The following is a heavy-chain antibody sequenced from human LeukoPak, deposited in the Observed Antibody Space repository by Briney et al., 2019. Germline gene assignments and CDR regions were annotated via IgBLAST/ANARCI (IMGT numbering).Heavy chain of an antibody. CDR3: AKDPGAFPYFFDS. J-gene: IGHJ4*02. Sequence: GGSLRLSCAASGFTFSSYAMSWVRQSPGKGLEYVAGISDSGQSPYYAASVRGRFTISRDNSNNTLFLQMSSLRAEDTALYYCAKDPGAFPYFFDSWGQGTLVTVSS. CDR2: ISDSGQSP. D-gene: IGHD2/OR15-2a*01. V-gene: IGHV3-23*01. CDR1: GFTFSSYA.